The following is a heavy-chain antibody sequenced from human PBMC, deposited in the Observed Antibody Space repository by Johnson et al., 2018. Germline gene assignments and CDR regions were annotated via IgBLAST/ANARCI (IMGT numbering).Heavy chain of an antibody. CDR1: GFTLSSYG. J-gene: IGHJ6*03. CDR2: ISYDGSNK. V-gene: IGHV3-30*18. Sequence: QVQLVESGGGVVQPGRSLRLSCAASGFTLSSYGMHWVRQAPGKGLEWVAVISYDGSNKYYADSVKGRFTISRDNSKNTLYLQMNSLRAEDTAVYYCAKGLYRIRWYGQYYYMDVWGKGTSVTVCS. D-gene: IGHD6-13*01. CDR3: AKGLYRIRWYGQYYYMDV.